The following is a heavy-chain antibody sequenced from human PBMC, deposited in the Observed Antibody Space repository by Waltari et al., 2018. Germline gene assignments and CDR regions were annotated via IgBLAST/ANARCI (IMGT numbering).Heavy chain of an antibody. CDR1: GFTFGSYE. J-gene: IGHJ6*03. CDR2: MTTSDRSI. D-gene: IGHD3-16*01. Sequence: EVQLVESGGGLVQPGGSLRLSCVASGFTFGSYEMNWVRQAPGKGLEWVSYMTTSDRSIYYADSVKGRFTISRDNAKNSLYLQMNSLRAEDTAVYYCARVGGYHYYYMDVWGKGTTVTVSS. V-gene: IGHV3-48*03. CDR3: ARVGGYHYYYMDV.